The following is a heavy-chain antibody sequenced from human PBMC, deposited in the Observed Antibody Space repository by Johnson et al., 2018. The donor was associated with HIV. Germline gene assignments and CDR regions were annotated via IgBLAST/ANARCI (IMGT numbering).Heavy chain of an antibody. CDR1: GFTFSSYA. Sequence: QVHLVESGGGVVQPGRSLRLSCAASGFTFSSYAMHWVRQPPGKGLEWVAVISYDGSNKYYADSVKGRFAISRDNAKNSLYLQMNSLRAEDTALYYCARGRDNWNYNAFDIWGQGTMVTVSS. V-gene: IGHV3-30*09. D-gene: IGHD1-7*01. CDR2: ISYDGSNK. CDR3: ARGRDNWNYNAFDI. J-gene: IGHJ3*02.